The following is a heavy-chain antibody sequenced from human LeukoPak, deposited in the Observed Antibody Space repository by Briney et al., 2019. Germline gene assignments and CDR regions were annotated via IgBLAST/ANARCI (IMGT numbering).Heavy chain of an antibody. J-gene: IGHJ3*02. Sequence: GESLRISCKGSGYKFTNYWIAWVRQMPGKGLEWMGIIYSDDSDIRYSPSFQGQVTISADKSISTAYLQWRSLKASDTAMYYCARGIIGTSRSDDAFDIWGQGTMVTVSS. CDR2: IYSDDSDI. V-gene: IGHV5-51*01. D-gene: IGHD1-7*01. CDR3: ARGIIGTSRSDDAFDI. CDR1: GYKFTNYW.